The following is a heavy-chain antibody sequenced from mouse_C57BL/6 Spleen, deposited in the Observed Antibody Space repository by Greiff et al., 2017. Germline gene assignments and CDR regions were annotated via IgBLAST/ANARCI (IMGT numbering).Heavy chain of an antibody. V-gene: IGHV5-4*03. Sequence: EVKLMESGGGLVKPGGSLKLSCAASGFTFSSYAMSWVRQTPEKRLEWVATISDGGSYTYYPDNVKGRFTISRDNAKNNLYLQMSHLKSEDTAMYYCARGRVVYYFDYWGQGTTLTVSS. CDR2: ISDGGSYT. J-gene: IGHJ2*01. CDR3: ARGRVVYYFDY. CDR1: GFTFSSYA. D-gene: IGHD3-1*01.